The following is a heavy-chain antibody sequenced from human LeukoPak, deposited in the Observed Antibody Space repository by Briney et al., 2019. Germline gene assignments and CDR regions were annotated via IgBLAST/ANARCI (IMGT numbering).Heavy chain of an antibody. Sequence: PGGSLRLSCAASGFDFSRNWMHWVRHAPGQGLVWVSRIKGDGISTNYADSVKGRFTISRDIAKNTLYLQMNSLRAEDTGVYYCAKDHYWSIDYWGRGTLVTVSS. D-gene: IGHD3-3*01. CDR3: AKDHYWSIDY. V-gene: IGHV3-74*01. CDR2: IKGDGIST. CDR1: GFDFSRNW. J-gene: IGHJ4*02.